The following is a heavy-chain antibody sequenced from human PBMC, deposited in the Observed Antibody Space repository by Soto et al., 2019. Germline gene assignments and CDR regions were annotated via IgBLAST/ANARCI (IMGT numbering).Heavy chain of an antibody. J-gene: IGHJ3*02. CDR2: IWYDGSIK. CDR3: ARADLWGYDAFDI. Sequence: QVQLVESGGGVVQPGKSLRLSCAASGFTFSSHAMYWVRQAPGKGLEWVALIWYDGSIKYYGDSVKGRFTISRDNSKNTLYLQMNSLRAEDTAVYYCARADLWGYDAFDICGQGTMVTVSS. D-gene: IGHD2-21*01. V-gene: IGHV3-33*01. CDR1: GFTFSSHA.